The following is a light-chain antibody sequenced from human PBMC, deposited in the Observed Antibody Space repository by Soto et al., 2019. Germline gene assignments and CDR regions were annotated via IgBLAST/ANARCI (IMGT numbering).Light chain of an antibody. Sequence: EIVLTQSPATLSVSPGERATLSCRASQSISSLLAWYQQKPGQAPRLLIYSASTRATGIPARFSGSGSGADFTLNVSSLQSEDFAVYYCEKYYDWPITFGDGNKGDIK. CDR1: QSISSL. J-gene: IGKJ4*01. CDR2: SAS. CDR3: EKYYDWPIT. V-gene: IGKV3-15*01.